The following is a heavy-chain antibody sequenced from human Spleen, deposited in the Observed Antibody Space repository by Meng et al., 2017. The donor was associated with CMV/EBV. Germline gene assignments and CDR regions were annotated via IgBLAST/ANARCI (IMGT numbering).Heavy chain of an antibody. J-gene: IGHJ4*02. CDR2: VSWNSGNV. Sequence: GGSLRLSCAGSGFNFGNHAMHWVRQAPGKGLEWVSSVSWNSGNVGYADSVKGRFTISRDNVKKSLYLEMNSLRTEDTALYYCTKDRSFRGFDYWGQGILVTVSS. V-gene: IGHV3-9*01. CDR1: GFNFGNHA. CDR3: TKDRSFRGFDY.